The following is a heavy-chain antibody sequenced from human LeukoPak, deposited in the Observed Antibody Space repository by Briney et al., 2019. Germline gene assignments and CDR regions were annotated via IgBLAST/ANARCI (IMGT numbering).Heavy chain of an antibody. CDR1: GYTFTGYY. CDR2: INPNSGGT. V-gene: IGHV1-2*02. CDR3: ARDRVYSSSSLPCDY. Sequence: ASVKVSCKASGYTFTGYYMHWVRQAPGQGPECMGWINPNSGGTNYAQKFQGRVTMTRDTSISTAYMELSRLRSDDTAVYYCARDRVYSSSSLPCDYWGQGTLVTVSS. D-gene: IGHD6-13*01. J-gene: IGHJ4*02.